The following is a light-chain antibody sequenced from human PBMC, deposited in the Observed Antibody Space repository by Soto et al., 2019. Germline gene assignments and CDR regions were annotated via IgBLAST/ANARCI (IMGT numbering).Light chain of an antibody. CDR2: EVS. V-gene: IGLV2-14*01. CDR1: SGDVGGYNY. CDR3: GSYTGSIYV. Sequence: QSVLSQPASVSGSPGQSITISCPGNSGDVGGYNYVSSYQHHPGKAPTLMTSEVSNRPPGVSSRFSGAKSGNTASLTISGLQAEDEADYYCGSYTGSIYVFGTGSKVTVL. J-gene: IGLJ1*01.